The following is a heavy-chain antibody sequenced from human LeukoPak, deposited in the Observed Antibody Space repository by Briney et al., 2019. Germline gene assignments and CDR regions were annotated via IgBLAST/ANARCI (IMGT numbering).Heavy chain of an antibody. CDR2: IYYSGST. J-gene: IGHJ5*02. CDR1: GGSISSYY. V-gene: IGHV4-59*01. D-gene: IGHD6-6*01. Sequence: SETLSLTCTVSGGSISSYYWSWIRQPPGKGLEWIGYIYYSGSTNYNPSLKSRVTISVDTSKNQFSLKLSSVTAADTAVYYCARGIAARLWFDPWGQGTLVTVSS. CDR3: ARGIAARLWFDP.